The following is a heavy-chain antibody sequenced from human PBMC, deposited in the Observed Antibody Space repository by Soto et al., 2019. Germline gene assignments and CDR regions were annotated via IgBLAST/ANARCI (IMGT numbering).Heavy chain of an antibody. D-gene: IGHD3-9*01. CDR3: ASGLRYFDWLLDYYFDY. CDR2: TYYRSRWYN. V-gene: IGHV6-1*01. CDR1: GDSVSSNSAA. Sequence: SQTLSLTCAISGDSVSSNSAAWNWIRLSPSRGLEWLARTYYRSRWYNDYAVSVRSRITVNPDTSKNQFSLKLSSVTAADTAVYYCASGLRYFDWLLDYYFDYWGQGTLVTVSS. J-gene: IGHJ4*02.